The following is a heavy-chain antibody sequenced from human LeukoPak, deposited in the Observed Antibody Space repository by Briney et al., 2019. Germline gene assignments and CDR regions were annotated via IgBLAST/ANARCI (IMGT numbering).Heavy chain of an antibody. CDR3: ARLGSYHDF. D-gene: IGHD1-26*01. Sequence: SETVSLTCTVSGASISNYYWSWIRQTPEKGLEWMGHIHSSGGSSYYPSLKSRLTLSIDTSRNQLSLKLPSVTAADTAVYFCARLGSYHDFWGQGALVTVSS. CDR1: GASISNYY. V-gene: IGHV4-4*09. J-gene: IGHJ4*02. CDR2: IHSSGGS.